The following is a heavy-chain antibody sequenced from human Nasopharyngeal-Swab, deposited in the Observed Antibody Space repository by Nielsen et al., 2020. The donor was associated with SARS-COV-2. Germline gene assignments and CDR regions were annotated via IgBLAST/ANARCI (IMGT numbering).Heavy chain of an antibody. J-gene: IGHJ6*02. CDR3: AKDHSPYGSGSYPYYYGMDV. V-gene: IGHV3-23*03. CDR1: GFTFSSYA. D-gene: IGHD3-10*01. Sequence: GESLKISCAASGFTFSSYAMSWVRQAPGKGLEWVSVIYSGGSSTYYADSVKGRFTISRDNSKNTLYLQMNSLRAEDTAVYYCAKDHSPYGSGSYPYYYGMDVWGQGTTVTVSS. CDR2: IYSGGSST.